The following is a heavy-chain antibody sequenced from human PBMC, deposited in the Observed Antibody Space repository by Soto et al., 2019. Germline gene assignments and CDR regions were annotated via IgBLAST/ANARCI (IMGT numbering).Heavy chain of an antibody. CDR3: DRDGGRNSGGIDY. J-gene: IGHJ4*02. D-gene: IGHD1-26*01. CDR2: IIPIFGTA. Sequence: QVQLVQSGAEVKKPGSSVKVSCKASGVTFSSYSLNWVRQAPGQGLEWMGEIIPIFGTANYAQKFQGRVTITADESTSTAYMALSSLSAYDTAVYYCDRDGGRNSGGIDYWGQGTLVTVSS. V-gene: IGHV1-69*01. CDR1: GVTFSSYS.